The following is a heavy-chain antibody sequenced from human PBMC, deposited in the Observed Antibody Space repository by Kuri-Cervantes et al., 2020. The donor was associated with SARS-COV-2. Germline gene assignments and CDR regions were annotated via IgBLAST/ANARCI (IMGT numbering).Heavy chain of an antibody. J-gene: IGHJ5*02. CDR2: INPNSGGT. Sequence: ASVKVSCKASGYTFTDYYMHWVRQAPGQGLEWMGWINPNSGGTNYAQKFQGWVTMTRDTSISTVYMELSRLRSDDTAVYYCARGARITILGVLIGGRENPFLDPGGQGTQVTVS. V-gene: IGHV1-2*04. CDR1: GYTFTDYY. D-gene: IGHD3-3*01. CDR3: ARGARITILGVLIGGRENPFLDP.